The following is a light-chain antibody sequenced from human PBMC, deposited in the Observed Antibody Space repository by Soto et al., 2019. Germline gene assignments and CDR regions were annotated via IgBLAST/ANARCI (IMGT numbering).Light chain of an antibody. J-gene: IGKJ1*01. CDR2: AAS. CDR1: QDIGNF. Sequence: DIQMTQSPSTLSGSVGDRVTITCRASQDIGNFVAWYHQRPGSVPKLMIFAASTLQSGVPPRFSGSGSGAHFTLSISSLQPEDVGTFYCQKYHSAPPTFGQGTKVDIK. CDR3: QKYHSAPPT. V-gene: IGKV1-27*01.